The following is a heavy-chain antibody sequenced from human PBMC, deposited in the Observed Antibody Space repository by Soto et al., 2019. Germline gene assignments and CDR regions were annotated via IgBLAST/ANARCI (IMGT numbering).Heavy chain of an antibody. D-gene: IGHD3-3*01. CDR3: ASGVRFLSWSYHCGINV. Sequence: SETRSRTGAVYGGCFSGYYWSWIRQRTGKGLEWLWENNYGCTTNYNPSFKNCVSISVDTPTNQFPLMLCSLPAADMPVYYCASGVRFLSWSYHCGINVWGQGTTGIFSS. CDR1: GGCFSGYY. CDR2: NNYGCTT. J-gene: IGHJ6*02. V-gene: IGHV4-34*01.